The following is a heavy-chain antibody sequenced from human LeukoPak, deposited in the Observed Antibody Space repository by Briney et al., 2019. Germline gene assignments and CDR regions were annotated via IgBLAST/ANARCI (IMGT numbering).Heavy chain of an antibody. Sequence: GGSLRLSCAASGFTFSSYAMSWVRQAPGKGLEWVSAISGSGGSTYYADSVKGRFTISRDNFKNTLYLQMNSLRAEDTAVYYCAKDRDSSGWSDYFDYWGQGTLVTVSS. D-gene: IGHD6-19*01. CDR1: GFTFSSYA. V-gene: IGHV3-23*01. J-gene: IGHJ4*02. CDR2: ISGSGGST. CDR3: AKDRDSSGWSDYFDY.